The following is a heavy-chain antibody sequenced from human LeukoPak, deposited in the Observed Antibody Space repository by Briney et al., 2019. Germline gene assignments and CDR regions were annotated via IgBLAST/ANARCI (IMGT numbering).Heavy chain of an antibody. CDR2: IWYDGSNK. Sequence: GKSLRLSCAASGFTFSNYGMHWVRQAPGKGLEWVAVIWYDGSNKYFADSVKGRFTISRDNPKNTLYLQMNSLRAEDTAVYFCARDAFYYDTSGYYRFYYYYYMDVWGKGTTVTVSS. V-gene: IGHV3-33*01. CDR1: GFTFSNYG. CDR3: ARDAFYYDTSGYYRFYYYYYMDV. D-gene: IGHD3-22*01. J-gene: IGHJ6*03.